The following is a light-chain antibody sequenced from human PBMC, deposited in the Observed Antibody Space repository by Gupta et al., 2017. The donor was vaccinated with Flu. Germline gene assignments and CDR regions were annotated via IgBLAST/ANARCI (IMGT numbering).Light chain of an antibody. V-gene: IGLV2-8*01. CDR1: SSDIGASNY. CDR3: CSDGVNDV. J-gene: IGLJ1*01. CDR2: EVN. Sequence: GQSVSISGTGTSSDIGASNYVSWYQQHPGKAHKLMIDEVNTRPPGVPDRFSGSKSGNTASLTVSGLQAEDEADDYCCSDGVNDVFGTGTKVTVL.